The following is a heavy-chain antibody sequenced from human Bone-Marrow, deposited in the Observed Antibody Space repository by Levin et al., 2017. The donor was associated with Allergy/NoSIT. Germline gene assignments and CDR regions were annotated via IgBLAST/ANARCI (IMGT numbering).Heavy chain of an antibody. Sequence: ASVKVSCKASGDNFPGFYVHWVRQAPGQGLEWVGWIDPRIGTTHYAQNFQGRVTVTRDTSISTVYMDLSSLTSDDTAVYYCARDSPDYLCSFDVWGQGTLVTVSS. CDR2: IDPRIGTT. J-gene: IGHJ3*01. V-gene: IGHV1-2*02. CDR3: ARDSPDYLCSFDV. D-gene: IGHD5-12*01. CDR1: GDNFPGFY.